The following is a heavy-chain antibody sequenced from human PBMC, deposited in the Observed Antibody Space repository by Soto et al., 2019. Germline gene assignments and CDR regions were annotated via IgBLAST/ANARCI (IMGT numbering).Heavy chain of an antibody. V-gene: IGHV4-30-2*01. J-gene: IGHJ4*02. CDR1: GGSIGSGGYS. D-gene: IGHD3-22*01. CDR2: IXNSGRT. Sequence: TLSLTCAVSGGSIGSGGYSWSWIRQPPGKGLQRFGYIXNSGRTKYNTSXXSRITLSXXPSNNQSSLKLRSVTAADTAVYYCARGSYYYDSWGQGTLVTVSS. CDR3: ARGSYYYDS.